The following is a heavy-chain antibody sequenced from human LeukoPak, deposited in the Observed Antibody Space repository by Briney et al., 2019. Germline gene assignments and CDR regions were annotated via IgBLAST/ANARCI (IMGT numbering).Heavy chain of an antibody. D-gene: IGHD1-1*01. J-gene: IGHJ4*02. V-gene: IGHV3-66*01. Sequence: PGGSLRLFCIASVFNVSSYYMSWVRQAPGEGLEWVLLLYSYGTTYYGNSVEGRFTISRDHSKNTIYLQMNTLRAEDTAIYYCARGGDNYWNPRYWGKGTLVTVSS. CDR1: VFNVSSYY. CDR3: ARGGDNYWNPRY. CDR2: LYSYGTT.